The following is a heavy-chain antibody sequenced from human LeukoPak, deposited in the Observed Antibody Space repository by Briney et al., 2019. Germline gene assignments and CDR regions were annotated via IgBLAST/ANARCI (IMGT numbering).Heavy chain of an antibody. CDR3: ARSIAARPTKDGPFDY. CDR2: ISSTGGTT. CDR1: GFTFSDYG. J-gene: IGHJ4*02. V-gene: IGHV3-23*01. Sequence: PGGSLRLSCAASGFTFSDYGMSWVREAPGKGLEWISSISSTGGTTYYADSVKGRFTISRDNSKNTLYLQMNSLRAEDTAVYYCARSIAARPTKDGPFDYWGQGTLVTVSS. D-gene: IGHD6-6*01.